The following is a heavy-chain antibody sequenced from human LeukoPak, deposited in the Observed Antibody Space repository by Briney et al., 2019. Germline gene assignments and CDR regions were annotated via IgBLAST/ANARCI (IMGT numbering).Heavy chain of an antibody. CDR3: ARDAGLYDF. D-gene: IGHD3-3*01. J-gene: IGHJ4*02. CDR1: GGSISSGDHY. Sequence: SETLSLTCTVSGGSISSGDHYWSWIRQPPGKGLEWIGNIYYSGITYYNPSLKSRLTISVDTSKNQLSLKLSSVTAADTAVYYCARDAGLYDFWGQGTLVTVSS. CDR2: IYYSGIT. V-gene: IGHV4-30-4*08.